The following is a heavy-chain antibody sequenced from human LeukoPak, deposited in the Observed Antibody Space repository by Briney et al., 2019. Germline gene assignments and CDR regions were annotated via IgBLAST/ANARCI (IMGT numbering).Heavy chain of an antibody. CDR3: ARDSGTTGEVKFDP. V-gene: IGHV4-4*07. J-gene: IGHJ5*02. D-gene: IGHD3-10*01. CDR2: IYNGGII. CDR1: GDSISRYY. Sequence: SETLSLTCTVSGDSISRYYWSWIRQPAGKGLEWIGRIYNGGIITYNPSLKSRVTMSINTSNNQFSLRLRFVTAADTAVYYCARDSGTTGEVKFDPWGQGTLVTVSS.